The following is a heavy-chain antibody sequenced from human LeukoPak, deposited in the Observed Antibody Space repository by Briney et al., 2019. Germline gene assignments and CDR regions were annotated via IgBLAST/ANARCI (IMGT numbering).Heavy chain of an antibody. J-gene: IGHJ4*02. D-gene: IGHD4-17*01. Sequence: GGSLRLSCAASGFPFSTYAMSWVRQAPGKGLEWVSVISGSGGDTYYADSVKGRFTISGDNSKNTVYLQMNSLRAEDTALYYCAKGGVYGDYYFDYWGQGALVTVSS. CDR1: GFPFSTYA. CDR3: AKGGVYGDYYFDY. CDR2: ISGSGGDT. V-gene: IGHV3-23*01.